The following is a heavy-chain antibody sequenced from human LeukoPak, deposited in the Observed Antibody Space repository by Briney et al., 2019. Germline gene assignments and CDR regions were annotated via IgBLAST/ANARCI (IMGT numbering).Heavy chain of an antibody. Sequence: GGSLRLSCSASGFTFRSYTMHWVRQAPGKGLEYVSAISSDGGFKYYADSVKGRFTISRDNAKNSLYLQMNSLRAGDTAVYYCASSWIVAGIIDYWGQGTLVTVSS. CDR2: ISSDGGFK. J-gene: IGHJ4*02. CDR3: ASSWIVAGIIDY. V-gene: IGHV3-64*04. D-gene: IGHD6-19*01. CDR1: GFTFRSYT.